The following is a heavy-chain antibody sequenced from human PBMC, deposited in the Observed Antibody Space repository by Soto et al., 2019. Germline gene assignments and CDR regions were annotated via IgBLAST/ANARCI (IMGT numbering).Heavy chain of an antibody. J-gene: IGHJ6*02. D-gene: IGHD1-26*01. V-gene: IGHV4-34*01. CDR2: INHSGST. Sequence: QVQLQQWGAGLLKPSETLSLTCAVYGGSFSGYYWSWIGRPPGKGLEWIGEINHSGSTNYNPSLKSRVTISVDTSKNQFSLKLSSVTAADTAVYYCARGRGSYYYYYGMDVWGQGTTVTVSS. CDR3: ARGRGSYYYYYGMDV. CDR1: GGSFSGYY.